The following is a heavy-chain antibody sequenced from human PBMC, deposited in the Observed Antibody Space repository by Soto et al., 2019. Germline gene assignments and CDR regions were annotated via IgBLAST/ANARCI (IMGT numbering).Heavy chain of an antibody. V-gene: IGHV3-66*01. CDR1: GGNVSSNY. CDR3: ARDFVVGGPTINYYYGMDV. Sequence: GGSLRLSCTASGGNVSSNYMSWVRQAPGKGLEWISIIYSAGNTYYADSVKGRFTISRDNSKNTLYLQMNSLGAEDTAVYYCARDFVVGGPTINYYYGMDVWGQGTTVTVSS. D-gene: IGHD1-26*01. J-gene: IGHJ6*02. CDR2: IYSAGNT.